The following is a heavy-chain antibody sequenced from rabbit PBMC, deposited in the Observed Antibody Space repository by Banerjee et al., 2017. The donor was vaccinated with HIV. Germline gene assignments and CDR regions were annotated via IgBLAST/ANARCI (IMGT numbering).Heavy chain of an antibody. CDR3: ARDLAGVIGWNFNL. D-gene: IGHD4-1*01. CDR2: IYVGSSGST. J-gene: IGHJ4*01. CDR1: GFSFSSSYW. Sequence: QSLEESGGDLVKPGASLTLTCTASGFSFSSSYWICWVRQAPGKGLEWIACIYVGSSGSTYYASWAKGRFTISKTSSTAVTLQMTSLTVADTATYFCARDLAGVIGWNFNLWGQGTLVTVS. V-gene: IGHV1S40*01.